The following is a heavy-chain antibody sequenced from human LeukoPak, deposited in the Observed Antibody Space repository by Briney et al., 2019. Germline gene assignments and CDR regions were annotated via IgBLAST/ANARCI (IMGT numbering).Heavy chain of an antibody. V-gene: IGHV1-2*02. Sequence: ASVKVSCKTSGYTFTDYYIHWVRQAPGQGLEWMGWINPNSGATDYAQKFQGRVTMTRDTSISTAYMELSSLRSDDTAVFYCTRYSLGGDYDFGYWGQGTQVTVSS. J-gene: IGHJ4*02. CDR3: TRYSLGGDYDFGY. CDR1: GYTFTDYY. CDR2: INPNSGAT. D-gene: IGHD4-17*01.